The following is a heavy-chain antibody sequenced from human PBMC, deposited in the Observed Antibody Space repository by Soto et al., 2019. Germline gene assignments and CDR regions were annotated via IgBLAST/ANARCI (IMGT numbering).Heavy chain of an antibody. D-gene: IGHD4-17*01. V-gene: IGHV4-61*03. CDR2: IYNSGST. J-gene: IGHJ4*02. CDR3: TRGRMTTVD. CDR1: GGSVSSANNY. Sequence: QVQLQESGPGLVKPSETLSLTCSVSGGSVSSANNYWSWVRQPPGKGLEWIGYIYNSGSTNYNPSLTRRVTISVDTSKNHFSLKLSSVTAADTAVYYGTRGRMTTVDWGQGTLVTVSS.